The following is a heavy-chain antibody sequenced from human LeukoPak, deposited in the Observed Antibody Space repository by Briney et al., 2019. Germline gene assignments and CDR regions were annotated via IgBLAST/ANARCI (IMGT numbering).Heavy chain of an antibody. V-gene: IGHV4-34*01. CDR2: INHSGST. J-gene: IGHJ4*02. CDR3: ARGLASGYPPIPFDY. D-gene: IGHD3-3*01. Sequence: SETLSLTCAVYGGSFSGYYWSWIRQPPGKGLEWIGEINHSGSTNYNPSLRSRVSISVDTSKIQFSLNLTSVTAADTAIYYCARGLASGYPPIPFDYWGQGTQVTVSS. CDR1: GGSFSGYY.